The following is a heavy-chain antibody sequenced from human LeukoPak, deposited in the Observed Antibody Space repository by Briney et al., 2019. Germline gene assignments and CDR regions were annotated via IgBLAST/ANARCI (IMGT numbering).Heavy chain of an antibody. V-gene: IGHV3-74*01. J-gene: IGHJ5*02. CDR3: GRLDAS. CDR1: GFTFSDYW. CDR2: ISGDGSSR. D-gene: IGHD2-2*01. Sequence: PGGSLRLSCAASGFTFSDYWMHWVRQAPGKGLVWASRISGDGSSRAYADFVKGRFTISRDNAKNTLFLQMNSPRDDDTAVYYCGRLDASWGQGTLVTVSS.